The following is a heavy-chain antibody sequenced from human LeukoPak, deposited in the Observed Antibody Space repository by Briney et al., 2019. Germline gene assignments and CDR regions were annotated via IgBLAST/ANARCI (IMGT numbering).Heavy chain of an antibody. J-gene: IGHJ4*02. CDR1: GCTFSSYA. Sequence: SVKVSCQASGCTFSSYAISWVRQAPGQGLEWIGGIIAIFGTAKYAQKFQGRVTITADECTSTAYMELSSLRSAATAASYCARAFATPRGSFDYWGQGTLVTVSS. CDR2: IIAIFGTA. V-gene: IGHV1-69*13. D-gene: IGHD2-2*01. CDR3: ARAFATPRGSFDY.